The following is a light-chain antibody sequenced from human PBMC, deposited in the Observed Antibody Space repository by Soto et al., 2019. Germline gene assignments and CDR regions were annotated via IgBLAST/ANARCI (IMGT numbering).Light chain of an antibody. J-gene: IGKJ4*01. CDR1: QSLSSD. Sequence: EIVMTQSPATLSVSPGERATLSCRASQSLSSDLAWYQQKPGQTPRLLIYDTSTRATGVPTRFSGSRSGAEFTLTINSLQSEDFAVYYCQPYNNWPLTFGGGTKVDIK. V-gene: IGKV3-15*01. CDR2: DTS. CDR3: QPYNNWPLT.